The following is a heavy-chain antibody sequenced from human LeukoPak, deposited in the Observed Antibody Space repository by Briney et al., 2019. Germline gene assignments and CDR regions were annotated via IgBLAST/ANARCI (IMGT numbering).Heavy chain of an antibody. CDR3: AKLGLRSTKPTEY. CDR2: ISGSGGST. V-gene: IGHV3-23*01. J-gene: IGHJ4*02. CDR1: GLTCSTHS. Sequence: PGGSLRLSCSGSGLTCSTHSITWVAQAPGKGLGWVSGISGSGGSTYYADFVKGRFSISRDNSKNTLFLQMNSLRAEDTAVYYCAKLGLRSTKPTEYWGQGTLVTVSS. D-gene: IGHD1-26*01.